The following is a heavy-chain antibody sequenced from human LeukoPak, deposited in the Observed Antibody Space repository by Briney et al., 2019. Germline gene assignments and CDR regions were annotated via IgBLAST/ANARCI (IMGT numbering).Heavy chain of an antibody. CDR1: GFIFSSYV. V-gene: IGHV3-33*01. CDR3: ARDEYGGRLRGHDYYGMDV. D-gene: IGHD3-16*01. J-gene: IGHJ6*02. CDR2: IWYNGSNK. Sequence: GGSLRLSCAASGFIFSSYVMHWVRQAPGKRLEWVALIWYNGSNKDYADSVKGRFTISRDNPKNTLYLQMNSLRADDTAVYYCARDEYGGRLRGHDYYGMDVWGQGTTVTVSS.